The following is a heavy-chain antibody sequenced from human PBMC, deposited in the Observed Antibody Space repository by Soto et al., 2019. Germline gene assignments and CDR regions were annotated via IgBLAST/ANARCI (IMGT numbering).Heavy chain of an antibody. CDR3: GRLPKGSVVTG. CDR2: ISSSSENI. Sequence: VQLVESGGGVVSPGGSLRLSCVGSGFSFRDHSMNWVRQPPGKGLQWISYISSSSENIYYADSVKGRFTVSRDNAKNNLFLQMNSLRDDDSAIYYCGRLPKGSVVTGWGQGALVTVSS. CDR1: GFSFRDHS. J-gene: IGHJ4*01. V-gene: IGHV3-48*02. D-gene: IGHD2-21*02.